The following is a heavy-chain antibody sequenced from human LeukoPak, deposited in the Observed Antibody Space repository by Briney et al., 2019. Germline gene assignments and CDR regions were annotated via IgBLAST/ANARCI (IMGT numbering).Heavy chain of an antibody. V-gene: IGHV4-4*07. Sequence: PSETLSLTCTVSGGSISSYYWSWIRQPAGKGLEWIGRIYISGSGSTNYNPSLKSRVTMSVDTSKNQFSLKLRSVTAADTAVYYCASQHSSGWYYFDYWGQGTLVTVSS. D-gene: IGHD6-19*01. CDR3: ASQHSSGWYYFDY. J-gene: IGHJ4*02. CDR2: IYISGSGST. CDR1: GGSISSYY.